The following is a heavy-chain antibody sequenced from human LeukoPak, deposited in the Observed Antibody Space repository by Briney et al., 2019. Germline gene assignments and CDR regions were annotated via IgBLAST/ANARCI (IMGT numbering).Heavy chain of an antibody. J-gene: IGHJ4*02. V-gene: IGHV3-7*01. CDR2: IKQDGSEK. D-gene: IGHD2-2*01. CDR1: GFTFSNYW. CDR3: ARICSTTDCLISA. Sequence: GGSLRLSCAASGFTFSNYWMSWVRQAPGKGLEWVANIKQDGSEKCYVDSVKGRFTISRDNAKNSLYLQMNSLRAEDTAVYYCARICSTTDCLISAWGQGTLVTVSS.